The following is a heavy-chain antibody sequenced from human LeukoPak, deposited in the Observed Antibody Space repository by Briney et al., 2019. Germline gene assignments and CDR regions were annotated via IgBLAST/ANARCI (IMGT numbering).Heavy chain of an antibody. Sequence: SETLSLTRTVSGGSISSYYWSWVRQPPGKGLEWIGYIYYSGNTNYNPSLKSRVTISIDTSKNQFSLKLSSVTAADTAVYYCARVGNGHFDYWGQGTLVTVSS. CDR3: ARVGNGHFDY. V-gene: IGHV4-59*01. CDR1: GGSISSYY. D-gene: IGHD2-8*01. J-gene: IGHJ4*02. CDR2: IYYSGNT.